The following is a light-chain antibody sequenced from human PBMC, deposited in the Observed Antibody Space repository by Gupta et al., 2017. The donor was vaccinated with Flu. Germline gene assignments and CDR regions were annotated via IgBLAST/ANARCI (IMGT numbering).Light chain of an antibody. V-gene: IGKV3-11*01. J-gene: IGKJ5*01. Sequence: EIVLTQSPDTLSLSPGERATLSCRASQSIDFYLAWYQQKPGQSPRLLIYDVVNRATGVPARFSGSGSGTDFTLTISSLEPEDFAVYDCQQRTNWPPSITFGQGTRLE. CDR3: QQRTNWPPSIT. CDR2: DVV. CDR1: QSIDFY.